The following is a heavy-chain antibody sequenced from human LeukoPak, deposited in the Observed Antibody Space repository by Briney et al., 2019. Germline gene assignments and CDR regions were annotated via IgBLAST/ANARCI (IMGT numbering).Heavy chain of an antibody. CDR1: GFTFSSYG. D-gene: IGHD3-22*01. V-gene: IGHV3-30*18. Sequence: PGGSLRLSCAASGFTFSSYGMHWVRQAPGKGLEWVAVISYDGSNKYYVDSVKGRFTISRDNSKNTLYLQMNSLRAEDTAVYYCAKERSSGYHGADAFDIWGQGTMVTVSS. CDR3: AKERSSGYHGADAFDI. J-gene: IGHJ3*02. CDR2: ISYDGSNK.